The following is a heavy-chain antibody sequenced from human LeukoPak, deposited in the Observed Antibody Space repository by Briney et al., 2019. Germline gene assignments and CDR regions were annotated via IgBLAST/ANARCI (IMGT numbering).Heavy chain of an antibody. J-gene: IGHJ5*02. CDR1: GGSLSPYH. Sequence: SETLSLTFTVSGGSLSPYHWSWLRQPPGKGLECFGYVYYRGYTNYNPTLKSRVTISLDTSNNQFSLKLSSVTAADTAVYYCARGASWYEHWGQGTLVTVSS. CDR3: ARGASWYEH. V-gene: IGHV4-59*08. CDR2: VYYRGYT.